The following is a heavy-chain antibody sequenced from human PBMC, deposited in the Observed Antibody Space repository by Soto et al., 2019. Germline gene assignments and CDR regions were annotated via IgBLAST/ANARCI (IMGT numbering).Heavy chain of an antibody. CDR2: ISAYNGNT. D-gene: IGHD2-15*01. J-gene: IGHJ4*01. CDR3: ATVTPRGYRSGGSSYRVCYGFDD. V-gene: IGHV1-18*01. CDR1: GYTFTIPG. Sequence: VKISNADTGYTFTIPGIGWEQQAPGQGREWMGWISAYNGNTNYAQLLQGRVTMTTDTSTSTAYMELRSLRSYYTAVYSCATVTPRGYRSGGSSYRVCYGFDDWG.